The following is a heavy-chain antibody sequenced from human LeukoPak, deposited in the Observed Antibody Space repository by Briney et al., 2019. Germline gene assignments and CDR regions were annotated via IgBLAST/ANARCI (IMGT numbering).Heavy chain of an antibody. Sequence: ASVKVSCKASGGTFSSYAISWVRQAPGQGLEWMGGIIPIFGTANYAQKFQGGVTITADESTSTAYMELSSLRSEDTAVYYCAKEDCRSTSCSYNWFDPWGQGTLVTVSS. CDR2: IIPIFGTA. V-gene: IGHV1-69*13. CDR3: AKEDCRSTSCSYNWFDP. CDR1: GGTFSSYA. D-gene: IGHD2-2*01. J-gene: IGHJ5*02.